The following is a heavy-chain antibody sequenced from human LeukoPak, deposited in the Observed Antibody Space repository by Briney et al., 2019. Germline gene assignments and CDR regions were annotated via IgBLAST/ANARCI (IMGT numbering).Heavy chain of an antibody. Sequence: GGSLRLSCAASGFTFSSYAMSWVRQAPGKGLEWVSAITGSGGSTYYADSVKGRFTISRDNSKNTLYLQMNSLRAEDTAVYYCANTQLGYCSSTSCLPFYWGQGTLVTVSS. V-gene: IGHV3-23*01. J-gene: IGHJ4*02. CDR2: ITGSGGST. CDR1: GFTFSSYA. D-gene: IGHD2-2*01. CDR3: ANTQLGYCSSTSCLPFY.